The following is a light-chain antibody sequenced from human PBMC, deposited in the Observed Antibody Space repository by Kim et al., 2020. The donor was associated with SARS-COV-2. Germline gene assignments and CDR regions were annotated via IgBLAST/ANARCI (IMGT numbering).Light chain of an antibody. CDR3: SSFPSSPSYV. J-gene: IGLJ1*01. Sequence: QSALTQPASVSGSPGQSITISCSGTTRDVGGYNYVTWYQQHPGQAPKLMIYDVTDRPSGVSDRFSGSKSGNTASLTISGLQAEDEAHYSCSSFPSSPSYVFGTGTKVTVL. CDR1: TRDVGGYNY. CDR2: DVT. V-gene: IGLV2-14*03.